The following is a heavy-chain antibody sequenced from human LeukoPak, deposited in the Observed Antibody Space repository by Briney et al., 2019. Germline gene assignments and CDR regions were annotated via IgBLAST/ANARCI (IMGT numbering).Heavy chain of an antibody. J-gene: IGHJ4*02. CDR1: GYRFTSYW. V-gene: IGHV5-10-1*01. CDR2: IDPSDSYT. Sequence: GESLKISCKGSGYRFTSYWISWVRQMPGKGLEWTGRIDPSDSYTNYSPSFQGHVTISADKSISTAYLQWSSLKASDTAMYYCAGGVYDSSGGELDYWGQGTLVTVSS. CDR3: AGGVYDSSGGELDY. D-gene: IGHD3-22*01.